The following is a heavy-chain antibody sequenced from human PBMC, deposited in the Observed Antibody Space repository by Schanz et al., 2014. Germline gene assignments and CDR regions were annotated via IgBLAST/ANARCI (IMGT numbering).Heavy chain of an antibody. J-gene: IGHJ5*02. CDR2: IVPIAGIT. V-gene: IGHV1-69*08. D-gene: IGHD3-22*01. Sequence: QVQLVQSEAEVKKPGSSVKVSCKASGGTFNSYTINWVRQAPGQGLEWMGRIVPIAGITNYAQRFQGRVTITADKSSDTAYMELSSLRSEDTAVYYCAREVGLYDRGWFDPWGQGTLVTVSS. CDR3: AREVGLYDRGWFDP. CDR1: GGTFNSYT.